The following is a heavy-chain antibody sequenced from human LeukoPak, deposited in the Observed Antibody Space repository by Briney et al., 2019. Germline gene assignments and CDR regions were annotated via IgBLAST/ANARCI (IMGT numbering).Heavy chain of an antibody. D-gene: IGHD5-18*01. Sequence: ASVKVSCKASGYTFTSHGISWVRQAPGQGLEWMGWVSTYNGNTNYVPKYQGRVTITTDTSTSTAYMELRSLRSDDTAVYYCARDVDTATDQINDYWGQGTPVTVSS. CDR1: GYTFTSHG. V-gene: IGHV1-18*04. J-gene: IGHJ4*02. CDR2: VSTYNGNT. CDR3: ARDVDTATDQINDY.